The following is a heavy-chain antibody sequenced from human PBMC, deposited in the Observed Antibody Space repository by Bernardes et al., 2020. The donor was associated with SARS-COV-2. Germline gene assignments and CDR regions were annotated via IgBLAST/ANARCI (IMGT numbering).Heavy chain of an antibody. J-gene: IGHJ3*02. D-gene: IGHD2-15*01. CDR2: INSDGSIT. CDR1: GFTFSSYW. Sequence: GSLRLSGVGSGFTFSSYWMHWVRQVPGMGPVWVSRINSDGSITNYADSVKGRFTISRDNAKNTLYLQMISLRAGDTAVYYCTRVLDGRAGAFDIWGQGTMVTVSS. CDR3: TRVLDGRAGAFDI. V-gene: IGHV3-74*01.